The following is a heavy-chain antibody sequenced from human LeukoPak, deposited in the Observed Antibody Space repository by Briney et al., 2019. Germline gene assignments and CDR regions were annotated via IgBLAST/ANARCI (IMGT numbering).Heavy chain of an antibody. Sequence: GGSLRLSCAASGFTFRNYAMSWVRQAAGKGLEWVSAISGSGGSTYYADSVKGRFTISRDNFKNTLYLQMNSLRAEDTAVYYCAEGESGYDSYFDYWGQGTLVTVSS. CDR3: AEGESGYDSYFDY. CDR1: GFTFRNYA. D-gene: IGHD5-12*01. V-gene: IGHV3-23*01. CDR2: ISGSGGST. J-gene: IGHJ4*02.